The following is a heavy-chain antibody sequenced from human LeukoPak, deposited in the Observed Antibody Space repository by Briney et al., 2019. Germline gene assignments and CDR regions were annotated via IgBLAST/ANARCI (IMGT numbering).Heavy chain of an antibody. CDR2: IFSGDNT. D-gene: IGHD2-2*01. J-gene: IGHJ4*02. V-gene: IGHV3-53*01. CDR3: ARDHGRGYCSSTSCYPGVDY. Sequence: PLGSLRLSCAAPGFAVSTNYMSWVRQAPGKGLEWVSVIFSGDNTYYSDSVKGRFTISRDNSKNTLNLQMNSLRAEDTAVYYCARDHGRGYCSSTSCYPGVDYWGQGTLVTVSS. CDR1: GFAVSTNY.